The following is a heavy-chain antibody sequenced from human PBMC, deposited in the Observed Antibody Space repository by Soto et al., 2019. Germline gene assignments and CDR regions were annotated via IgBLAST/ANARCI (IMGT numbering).Heavy chain of an antibody. D-gene: IGHD3-22*01. CDR3: ARDMTVYYYDSSGYPDAFDI. CDR2: IIPIFGTA. Sequence: GASVKVSCKASGGTFSSYAISWVRQAPGQGLEWMGGIIPIFGTANYAQKFQGRVTITADESTSTAYMELSSLRSEDTAVYYCARDMTVYYYDSSGYPDAFDIWGQGTMVTVSS. V-gene: IGHV1-69*13. CDR1: GGTFSSYA. J-gene: IGHJ3*02.